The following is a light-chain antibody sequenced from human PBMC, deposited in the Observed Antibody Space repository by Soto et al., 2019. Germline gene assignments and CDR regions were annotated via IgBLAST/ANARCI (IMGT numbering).Light chain of an antibody. V-gene: IGLV1-40*01. CDR2: ENN. J-gene: IGLJ1*01. Sequence: QSVLTQPPSVSESPGQRVTISCTGSSSNIGAGYEAHWYQQVPGTAPKLLIYENNNRPSGVPDRCSGSKSGTSASLAITGLQAEDEAEDYCQSYDSSLSGYVFGTGTKVTVL. CDR3: QSYDSSLSGYV. CDR1: SSNIGAGYE.